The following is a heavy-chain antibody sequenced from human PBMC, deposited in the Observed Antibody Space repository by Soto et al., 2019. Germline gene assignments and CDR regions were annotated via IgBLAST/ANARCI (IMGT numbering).Heavy chain of an antibody. D-gene: IGHD6-13*01. CDR3: TRDASRDSSARGWFAP. V-gene: IGHV3-21*02. CDR2: ISSNSAYI. CDR1: GFTFRSFT. Sequence: EVQLVESGGGLVKPGGSLRLSCAASGFTFRSFTMNWVRQAPGKGLEWVSTISSNSAYIYYTDALRGRFTISRDNAKNSLHLQMNSLRAEDTAVYYFTRDASRDSSARGWFAPWGPGTLVTVSS. J-gene: IGHJ5*02.